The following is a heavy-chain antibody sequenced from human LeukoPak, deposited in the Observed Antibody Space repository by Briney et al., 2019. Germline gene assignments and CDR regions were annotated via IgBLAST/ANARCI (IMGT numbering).Heavy chain of an antibody. V-gene: IGHV4-39*01. CDR1: GGTISSSSYY. CDR3: ARLGGYSYGASFDY. Sequence: SETLSLTCTVSGGTISSSSYYWGWIRQPPGKGLEWIGSIYYSGSTYYNPSLKSRVTISVDTSKNQFSLKLSPVTAADTAVYYCARLGGYSYGASFDYWGQGTLVTVSS. J-gene: IGHJ4*02. CDR2: IYYSGST. D-gene: IGHD5-18*01.